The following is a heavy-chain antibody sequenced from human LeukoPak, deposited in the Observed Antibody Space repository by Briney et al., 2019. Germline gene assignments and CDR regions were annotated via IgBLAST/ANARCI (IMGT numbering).Heavy chain of an antibody. CDR1: GFTFSSYA. J-gene: IGHJ6*02. D-gene: IGHD3-10*01. CDR2: ISGSVGST. V-gene: IGHV3-23*01. Sequence: GGSLRLSCAASGFTFSSYAMSWVRQAPGKGLEWVSGISGSVGSTYSADSVKGRFTISRDNSKNTLYLQTNSLRAEDTAVYYCAKAHGSGSYYGYYYGMDVWGQGTTVTVSS. CDR3: AKAHGSGSYYGYYYGMDV.